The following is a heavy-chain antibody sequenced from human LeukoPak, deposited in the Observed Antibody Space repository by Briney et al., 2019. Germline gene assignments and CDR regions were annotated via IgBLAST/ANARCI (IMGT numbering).Heavy chain of an antibody. J-gene: IGHJ4*02. V-gene: IGHV4-39*01. D-gene: IGHD6-6*01. CDR3: VRHPALVPPDD. CDR2: IYYSGST. CDR1: GGSISGSDHY. Sequence: SETLSLTCTVFGGSISGSDHYWGWIRQPPGKGLEWIGSIYYSGSTFYNPSLKSRVTISVDTSKSHFSLKLSSVTAADTAVYYCVRHPALVPPDDWGQGTLVTVSS.